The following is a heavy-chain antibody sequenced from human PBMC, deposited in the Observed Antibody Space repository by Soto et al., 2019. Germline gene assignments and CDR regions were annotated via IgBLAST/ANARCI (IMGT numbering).Heavy chain of an antibody. V-gene: IGHV3-74*01. J-gene: IGHJ4*02. Sequence: GALRLSCTASGFTFNTHWMHWVRQAPGKGLVWVSRIYFDGITTNYADSVKGRLTDSRDNAKNTVYLHVNTLRDEDTAVYYCARGGAMGVDYWGQGTLVTVSS. CDR2: IYFDGITT. CDR3: ARGGAMGVDY. CDR1: GFTFNTHW. D-gene: IGHD1-26*01.